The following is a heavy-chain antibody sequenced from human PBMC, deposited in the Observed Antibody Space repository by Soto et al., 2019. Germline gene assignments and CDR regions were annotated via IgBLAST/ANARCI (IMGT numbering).Heavy chain of an antibody. D-gene: IGHD3-9*01. J-gene: IGHJ4*02. Sequence: SETLSLTCTVSGDYLRSSYHYWGWIRQLPGKGLEWIGSIYYTGNTYYNPSLKSRVSISVDMATYQVSLMRRAASIADTAVYYCVRVEMYPAEFTPNFERWGQGALVTVSS. CDR3: VRVEMYPAEFTPNFER. V-gene: IGHV4-39*01. CDR2: IYYTGNT. CDR1: GDYLRSSYHY.